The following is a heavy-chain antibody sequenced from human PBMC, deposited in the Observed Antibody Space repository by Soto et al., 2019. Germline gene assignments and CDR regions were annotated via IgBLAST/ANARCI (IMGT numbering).Heavy chain of an antibody. V-gene: IGHV3-21*01. CDR2: IRRSGDYT. J-gene: IGHJ6*02. Sequence: VQLVESGGGLVMPGGSLRLSCIASGFSFSTYSMNWVRQAPGKGLEWVSSIRRSGDYTYYADSLKGRFTISRDNAKNSLSLQMISLRAEDTAVYYCARSTSLGGMDVWDQGTTVTVSS. D-gene: IGHD1-1*01. CDR1: GFSFSTYS. CDR3: ARSTSLGGMDV.